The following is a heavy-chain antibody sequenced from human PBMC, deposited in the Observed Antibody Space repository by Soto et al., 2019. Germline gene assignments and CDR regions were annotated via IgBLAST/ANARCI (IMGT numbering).Heavy chain of an antibody. CDR1: GYTFTSYG. D-gene: IGHD3-3*01. J-gene: IGHJ5*02. Sequence: ASVKVSCKASGYTFTSYGISWVRQAPGQGLEWMGWISAYNGNTNYAQKLQGRVTMTTDTSTSTVYMELRSLRSDDTAVYFCARDWRGAEGFDPWGQGTLVTVSS. CDR3: ARDWRGAEGFDP. CDR2: ISAYNGNT. V-gene: IGHV1-18*01.